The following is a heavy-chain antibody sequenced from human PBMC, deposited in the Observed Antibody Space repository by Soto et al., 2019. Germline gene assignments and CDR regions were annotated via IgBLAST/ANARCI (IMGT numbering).Heavy chain of an antibody. D-gene: IGHD6-19*01. V-gene: IGHV3-48*02. CDR2: IGSSGITR. CDR3: ASSGSSGYHRYRLGSNDAVDV. Sequence: EVQLVESGGGLVQPGGSLRLSCAASGFTFSSFTMNWVRQAPGKGLEWVSYIGSSGITRYHADSVKGRFTVSRENARNSLYLQMNSLRDEDTALYYCASSGSSGYHRYRLGSNDAVDVWGQGTMVTVSP. J-gene: IGHJ3*01. CDR1: GFTFSSFT.